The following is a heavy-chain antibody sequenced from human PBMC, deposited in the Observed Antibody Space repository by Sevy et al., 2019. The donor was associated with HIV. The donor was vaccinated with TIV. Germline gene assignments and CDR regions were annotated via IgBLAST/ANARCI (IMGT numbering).Heavy chain of an antibody. J-gene: IGHJ4*02. CDR1: GFTFSDHY. V-gene: IGHV3-72*01. CDR2: TRNKADGYTT. CDR3: STHAGIAAAGRVFDY. Sequence: GGSLRLSCAASGFTFSDHYMEWVRQAPGKGLEWVGRTRNKADGYTTEYAASVKGRFTISRDDSENSLYVQMNSLKTEDTAVYYCSTHAGIAAAGRVFDYWGQGALVTVSS. D-gene: IGHD6-13*01.